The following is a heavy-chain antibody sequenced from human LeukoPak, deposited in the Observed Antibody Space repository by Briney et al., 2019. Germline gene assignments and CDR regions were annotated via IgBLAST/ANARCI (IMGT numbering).Heavy chain of an antibody. D-gene: IGHD6-19*01. J-gene: IGHJ4*02. CDR2: ISSSSAYI. CDR1: GFTFSGYS. V-gene: IGHV3-21*06. Sequence: GGSLRLSCAASGFTFSGYSMNWVRQAPGQGLEWVSSISSSSAYIYYADSVKGRFTISRDNAKNSLYLQMNSLRAEDTAVYYCAREVAGSKVPNFDYWGQGTLVTVSS. CDR3: AREVAGSKVPNFDY.